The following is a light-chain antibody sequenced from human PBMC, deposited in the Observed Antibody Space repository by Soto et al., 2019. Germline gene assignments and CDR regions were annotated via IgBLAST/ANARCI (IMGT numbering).Light chain of an antibody. Sequence: QSALTQPPSASGSPGQSVTISCTGTSSDVGGYNYVSWYQHHPGKAPKLMIYDVTLRPSGVPDRFSGSKSGNTASLTISGLQAEDEADYYCCSYAGSFTWVFGGGTKLTVL. CDR3: CSYAGSFTWV. J-gene: IGLJ3*02. CDR1: SSDVGGYNY. V-gene: IGLV2-11*01. CDR2: DVT.